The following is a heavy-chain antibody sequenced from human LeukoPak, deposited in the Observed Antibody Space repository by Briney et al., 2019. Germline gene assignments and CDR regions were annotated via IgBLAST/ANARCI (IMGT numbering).Heavy chain of an antibody. V-gene: IGHV4-59*08. J-gene: IGHJ4*02. CDR3: ARHGTISSESYFDY. Sequence: SETLSLTCTVSGGSISSYYWSWIRQPPGKGLEWIGYIYYRGSTNYNPSLKSRVTISVDTSKNQFSLKLSSVTAADTAVYYCARHGTISSESYFDYWGQGALVTVSS. CDR2: IYYRGST. CDR1: GGSISSYY. D-gene: IGHD1-14*01.